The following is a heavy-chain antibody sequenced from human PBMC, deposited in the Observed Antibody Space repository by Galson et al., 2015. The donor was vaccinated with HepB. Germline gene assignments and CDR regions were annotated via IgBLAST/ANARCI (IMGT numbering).Heavy chain of an antibody. CDR3: AKMYSSGWALW. CDR1: GFTFSSYA. CDR2: ISGRGGST. V-gene: IGHV3-23*01. Sequence: SLRLSCAASGFTFSSYAMSWVRQAPGKGLEWVSAISGRGGSTYYADSVKGRFTISRDNSKNTLYLQMNSLRAEDTAVYYCAKMYSSGWALWWGQGTLVTVSS. D-gene: IGHD6-19*01. J-gene: IGHJ4*02.